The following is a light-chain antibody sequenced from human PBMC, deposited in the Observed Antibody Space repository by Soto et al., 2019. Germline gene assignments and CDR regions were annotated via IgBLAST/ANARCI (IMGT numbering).Light chain of an antibody. V-gene: IGKV3-11*01. CDR2: DAS. CDR1: QSINIY. J-gene: IGKJ4*01. Sequence: EIVLTQSPATLSLSPGGRATLSCRVRQSINIYLAWYQQKLGQAPRLLIYDASIRATGIPARFSGSGSGTEFTLTISSLEPEDFGFYYCQQRYSWPLTFGGGTKVDIK. CDR3: QQRYSWPLT.